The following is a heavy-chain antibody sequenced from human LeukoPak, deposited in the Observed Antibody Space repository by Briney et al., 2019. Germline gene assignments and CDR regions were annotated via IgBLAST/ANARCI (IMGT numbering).Heavy chain of an antibody. CDR2: ISGSGGST. J-gene: IGHJ4*02. V-gene: IGHV3-23*01. D-gene: IGHD3-22*01. Sequence: PGGSLRLSCAASGFTFSSYGMHWVRQAPGKGLEWVSAISGSGGSTYYADSVKGRFTISRDNSKNTLYLQMNSLRAEDTAVYYCAKDVGGLTMIVVVITFDYWGQGTLVTVSS. CDR1: GFTFSSYG. CDR3: AKDVGGLTMIVVVITFDY.